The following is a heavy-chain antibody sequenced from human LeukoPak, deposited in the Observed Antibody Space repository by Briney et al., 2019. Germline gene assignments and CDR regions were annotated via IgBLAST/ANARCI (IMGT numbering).Heavy chain of an antibody. V-gene: IGHV4-39*07. D-gene: IGHD3-22*01. J-gene: IGHJ5*02. Sequence: SETLSLTCSVSGGSISLSYYYWGWIRQPPGKALEWIGSVYYSGTTSYNPSLKSRVTISVDTSKNQFSLKLGSVTAADTAVYYCARSAVILNWFDPWGQGTLVTVSS. CDR2: VYYSGTT. CDR1: GGSISLSYYY. CDR3: ARSAVILNWFDP.